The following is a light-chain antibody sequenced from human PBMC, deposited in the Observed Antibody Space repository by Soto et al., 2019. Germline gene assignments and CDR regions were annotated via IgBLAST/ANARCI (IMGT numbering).Light chain of an antibody. CDR1: QSISSW. J-gene: IGKJ1*01. CDR2: DAS. CDR3: QPYTSYWT. Sequence: IQMTQSPSTLSASVGDRVTITCRASQSISSWLAWYQQKPGKAPKLLIYDASSLESGVPSRFSGSGSGTEFTLTISSLQPDDFATYYCQPYTSYWTFGQGTKVDIK. V-gene: IGKV1-5*01.